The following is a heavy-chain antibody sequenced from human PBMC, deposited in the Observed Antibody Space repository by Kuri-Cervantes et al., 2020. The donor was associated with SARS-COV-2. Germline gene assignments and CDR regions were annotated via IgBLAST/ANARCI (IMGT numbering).Heavy chain of an antibody. CDR3: AKPDAAGTVFYGMDV. D-gene: IGHD6-13*01. J-gene: IGHJ6*02. Sequence: GGSLRLSCAASGFPFSSYAMSWVRQAPGKGLEWVSAISGSGGSTYYADSVKGRFTISRDNSKNTLYLQMNRLRAEDTAVYYCAKPDAAGTVFYGMDVWGQGTTVTVSS. CDR1: GFPFSSYA. V-gene: IGHV3-23*01. CDR2: ISGSGGST.